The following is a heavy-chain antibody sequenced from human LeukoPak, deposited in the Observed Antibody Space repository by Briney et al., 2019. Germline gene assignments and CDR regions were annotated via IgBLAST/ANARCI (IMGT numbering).Heavy chain of an antibody. J-gene: IGHJ4*02. D-gene: IGHD4-11*01. CDR3: TRHTGYISGQYSNYEDS. V-gene: IGHV4-39*01. CDR1: GGSITNTKYY. Sequence: SETLSLTCTLSGGSITNTKYYWGWIRQPPGKGLGWIGSIYYTGSTYYNPSLKSRVTISVDTSKNQFSLKLRSATAADTALYYCTRHTGYISGQYSNYEDSWGQGTLVTVSS. CDR2: IYYTGST.